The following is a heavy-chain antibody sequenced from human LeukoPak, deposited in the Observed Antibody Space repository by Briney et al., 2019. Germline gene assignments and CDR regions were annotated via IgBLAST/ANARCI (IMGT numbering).Heavy chain of an antibody. Sequence: SETLSLTCTVSGDSISSYYWSWVPQSPGKGLEWIGYIYNSGSTSYNPSLKSRVTISVDTSKNQFSLELSSVTAADTALYFCARARQGRGGSYYPYYYYCMDVWGKGTTVTVSS. J-gene: IGHJ6*03. CDR1: GDSISSYY. CDR3: ARARQGRGGSYYPYYYYCMDV. V-gene: IGHV4-59*01. D-gene: IGHD1-26*01. CDR2: IYNSGST.